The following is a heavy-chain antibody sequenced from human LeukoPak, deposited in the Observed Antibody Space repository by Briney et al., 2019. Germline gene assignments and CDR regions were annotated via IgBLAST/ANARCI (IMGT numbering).Heavy chain of an antibody. CDR1: GYTFTSYD. V-gene: IGHV1-8*01. CDR3: ASGGYDDSSGSDAFDI. Sequence: ASVKVSCKASGYTFTSYDINWVRQPTGQGLEWMGWMNPNSGNTGYAQKFQGRVTMTRNTSISTAYMELSSLRSEDTAVYYCASGGYDDSSGSDAFDIWGQGTMVTVSS. D-gene: IGHD3-22*01. CDR2: MNPNSGNT. J-gene: IGHJ3*02.